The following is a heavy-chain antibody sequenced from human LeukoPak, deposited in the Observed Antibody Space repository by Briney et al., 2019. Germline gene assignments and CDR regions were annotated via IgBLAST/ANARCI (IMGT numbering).Heavy chain of an antibody. CDR3: ARAGAYHFDN. Sequence: PGGSLRLSCAASGSTFSSYGMHWVRQAPGKGLEWVAVIWYDGSNKYYADSVKGRFTISRDNAKSTLYLQMDSLRAEDTAVYYCARAGAYHFDNWGQGTLVTVSS. D-gene: IGHD3-16*01. J-gene: IGHJ4*02. CDR2: IWYDGSNK. V-gene: IGHV3-33*01. CDR1: GSTFSSYG.